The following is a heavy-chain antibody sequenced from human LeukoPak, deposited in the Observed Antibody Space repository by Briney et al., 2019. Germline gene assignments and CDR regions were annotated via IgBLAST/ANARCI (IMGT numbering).Heavy chain of an antibody. CDR3: AKVAGTDYFDY. D-gene: IGHD6-19*01. J-gene: IGHJ4*02. CDR1: GFIFSSYG. V-gene: IGHV3-30*02. Sequence: PGGSLRLSCAASGFIFSSYGMHWVRQAPGKGLEWVAFIRYDGSTKYYIDSVKGRFTISRDNSKNTLYLQMNSLRPVDTAVYYCAKVAGTDYFDYWVQGTLVTVSS. CDR2: IRYDGSTK.